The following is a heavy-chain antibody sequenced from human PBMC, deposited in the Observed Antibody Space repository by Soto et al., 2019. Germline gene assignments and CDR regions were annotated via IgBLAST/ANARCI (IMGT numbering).Heavy chain of an antibody. V-gene: IGHV3-23*01. J-gene: IGHJ4*02. D-gene: IGHD3-3*01. Sequence: GGSLRLSCTTSGFSFASFAMTWVRQAPGKGLEWVATISGSDGKTYYADSVKGRFSISRDTSRNTLYLQMNSLRADDTAIYYCAKWSYLDYWGQGTRGT. CDR1: GFSFASFA. CDR3: AKWSYLDY. CDR2: ISGSDGKT.